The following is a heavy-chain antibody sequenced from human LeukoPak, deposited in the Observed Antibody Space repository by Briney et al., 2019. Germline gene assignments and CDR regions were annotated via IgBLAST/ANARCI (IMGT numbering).Heavy chain of an antibody. V-gene: IGHV4-39*01. CDR2: IYYSGST. Sequence: SETLSLTCTVSGGSISSSSYYWGWIRQPPGKGLEWIGSIYYSGSTYYNPSLKSRVTISVDTSKNQFSLKLSSVTAADTALYYCARQGNRQLDYWGQGTLVTVSS. J-gene: IGHJ4*02. D-gene: IGHD1/OR15-1a*01. CDR1: GGSISSSSYY. CDR3: ARQGNRQLDY.